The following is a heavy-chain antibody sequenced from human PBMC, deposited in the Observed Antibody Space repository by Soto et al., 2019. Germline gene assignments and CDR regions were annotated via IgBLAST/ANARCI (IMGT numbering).Heavy chain of an antibody. Sequence: SETLSLTCTVSGGSISSYYWSWIRQPPGKGLEWIGYIYYSGSTNYNPSLKSRVTISVDTSKNQFSLKLSSVTAADTAVYHCASSRDYCGGDCYTSAFDYWGQGTLVTVSS. D-gene: IGHD2-21*01. V-gene: IGHV4-59*08. CDR3: ASSRDYCGGDCYTSAFDY. J-gene: IGHJ4*02. CDR1: GGSISSYY. CDR2: IYYSGST.